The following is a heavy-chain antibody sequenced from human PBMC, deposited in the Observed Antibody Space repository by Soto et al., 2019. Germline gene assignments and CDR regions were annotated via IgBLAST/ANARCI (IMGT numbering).Heavy chain of an antibody. V-gene: IGHV3-11*01. D-gene: IGHD5-12*01. CDR3: ARDKYLATTSGFDP. CDR1: GFTFSDYY. J-gene: IGHJ5*02. CDR2: ISGGSNII. Sequence: PGGSLRLSCAASGFTFSDYYMNWIRQAPGQGLERVSYISGGSNIINYADSVKGRFTISRDNSKNSLYLQMDSLGAEDTAVYFCARDKYLATTSGFDPWGQGTLVTVSS.